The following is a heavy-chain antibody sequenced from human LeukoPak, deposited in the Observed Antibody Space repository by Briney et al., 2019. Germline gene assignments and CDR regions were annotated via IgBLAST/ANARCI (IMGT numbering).Heavy chain of an antibody. CDR1: GFTFDNYA. Sequence: GGSLRLSCSASGFTFDNYAMHWVRQAPGKGPEHVSAISSTGGSTYYADSVKGRFTISRDNSKNTLYLQMSSLRPEETAVYYCVKDTSYCSGGSCYSTYSFDYWGQGTLVTVSS. V-gene: IGHV3-64D*09. D-gene: IGHD2-15*01. CDR3: VKDTSYCSGGSCYSTYSFDY. CDR2: ISSTGGST. J-gene: IGHJ4*02.